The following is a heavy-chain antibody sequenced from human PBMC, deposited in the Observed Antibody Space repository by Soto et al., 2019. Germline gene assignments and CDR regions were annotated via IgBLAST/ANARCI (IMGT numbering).Heavy chain of an antibody. Sequence: QVQLQESGPGLVKPAQTLSLTCNVSGGSVLSGGYYWSWIRQRPGKGLQWIGSIHYSGTTYYHPAHKSLLTLSLDTSNNQFSLKLTAMTAPDTAVYYCARDPGDVGDYARGYFDNWGQGVPVTVSP. D-gene: IGHD4-17*01. J-gene: IGHJ4*02. V-gene: IGHV4-31*01. CDR2: IHYSGTT. CDR3: ARDPGDVGDYARGYFDN. CDR1: GGSVLSGGYY.